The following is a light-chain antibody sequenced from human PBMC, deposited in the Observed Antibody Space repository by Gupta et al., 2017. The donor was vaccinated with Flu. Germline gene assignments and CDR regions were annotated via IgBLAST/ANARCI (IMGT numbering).Light chain of an antibody. CDR3: QSAERV. CDR2: KDT. CDR1: ALPKHD. Sequence: SYELTQPPPMSLSPGQTARITCSGDALPKHDAYGYQQKPGQVPLMLIYKDTERPSGIPERFSGSTSGTTVTLTISGVQAEDEADYYCQSAERVFGGGTKLTVL. J-gene: IGLJ2*01. V-gene: IGLV3-25*02.